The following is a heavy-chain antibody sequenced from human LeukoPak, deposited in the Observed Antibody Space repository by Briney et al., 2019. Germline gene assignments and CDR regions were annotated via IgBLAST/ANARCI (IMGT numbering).Heavy chain of an antibody. CDR1: GYTFTGYY. Sequence: ASVKVSCKASGYTFTGYYMQWVRQAPGQGLEWMGWINPNSGGTNYAQKFQGRVTVTRDTSISTAYMELRSLRSDDTAVYYCARGLGGSGSYFLTFDYWGQGTLVTVSS. J-gene: IGHJ4*02. CDR2: INPNSGGT. V-gene: IGHV1-2*02. D-gene: IGHD1-26*01. CDR3: ARGLGGSGSYFLTFDY.